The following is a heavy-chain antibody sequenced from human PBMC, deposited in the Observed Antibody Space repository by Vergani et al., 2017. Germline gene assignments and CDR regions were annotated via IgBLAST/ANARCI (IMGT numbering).Heavy chain of an antibody. J-gene: IGHJ4*02. V-gene: IGHV1-69*01. CDR3: ARSRASAYYYDSSGYDYFDY. Sequence: QVQLVQSGAEVKKPGSSVKVSCKASGGTFSSYAISWVRQAPGQGLEWMGGIIPIFGTANYAQKFQGRVTITADESTSTAYMELSSLRSEDTAVYYCARSRASAYYYDSSGYDYFDYWGQGTLVTVSS. D-gene: IGHD3-22*01. CDR1: GGTFSSYA. CDR2: IIPIFGTA.